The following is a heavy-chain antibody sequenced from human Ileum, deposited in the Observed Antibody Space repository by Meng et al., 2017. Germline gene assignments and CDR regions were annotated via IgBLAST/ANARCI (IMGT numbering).Heavy chain of an antibody. J-gene: IGHJ4*02. CDR2: IYYSGST. Sequence: QVQLQESGPGLLKSSQTLSLTLTVSGGSISIGDYYWSWVRQPPGKGLEWIGYIYYSGSTYYNPSLKSRAIMSVDTSKNHFSLKLSSVTAADTAVYYCARDRGGSYYFDYWGQGTLVTVSS. V-gene: IGHV4-30-4*01. CDR1: GGSISIGDYY. CDR3: ARDRGGSYYFDY. D-gene: IGHD2-15*01.